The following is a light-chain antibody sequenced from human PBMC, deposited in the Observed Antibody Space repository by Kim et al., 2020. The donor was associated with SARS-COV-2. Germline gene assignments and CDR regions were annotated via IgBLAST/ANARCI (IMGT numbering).Light chain of an antibody. J-gene: IGKJ1*01. Sequence: DVVMTQSPLSLAVTPGEPASISCRSSQILLYSNGYNFLDWYLQRPGQSPQLLIYRGSIRAPGVPDRFSGSGSGTDFTPKISRVEAEDVGVYYCMHVLHTAPWTFGQGTKVDIK. V-gene: IGKV2-28*01. CDR1: QILLYSNGYNF. CDR2: RGS. CDR3: MHVLHTAPWT.